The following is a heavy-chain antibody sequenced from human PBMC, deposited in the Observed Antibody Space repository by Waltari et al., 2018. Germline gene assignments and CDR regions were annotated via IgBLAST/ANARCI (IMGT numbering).Heavy chain of an antibody. CDR3: ARGHDFWSGYQNALDY. Sequence: QVQPVQSGSELKQPGASAQVSCKASGYIFTSNATDWVRQAPGQGLEWMGWINPNTGTPMYAQGFTERFVFSLDTSVTTAYLQITSLKAEDTAIYYCARGHDFWSGYQNALDYWGQGTLVTVSS. J-gene: IGHJ4*02. CDR1: GYIFTSNA. V-gene: IGHV7-4-1*02. CDR2: INPNTGTP. D-gene: IGHD3-3*01.